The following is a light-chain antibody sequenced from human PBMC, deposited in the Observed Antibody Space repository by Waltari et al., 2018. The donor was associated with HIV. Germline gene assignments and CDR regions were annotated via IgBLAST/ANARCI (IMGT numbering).Light chain of an antibody. V-gene: IGLV2-14*01. CDR3: SSYTSSSTYV. Sequence: QSALTQPASVSGSPGQSITISCTGTRSDLGGYHPVSWYQQHPGKIPKRILYDVTIRPSGVSYRFSGSKAGNTASLTISGLQAEDEADYYCSSYTSSSTYVFGTGTKVTVL. CDR1: RSDLGGYHP. CDR2: DVT. J-gene: IGLJ1*01.